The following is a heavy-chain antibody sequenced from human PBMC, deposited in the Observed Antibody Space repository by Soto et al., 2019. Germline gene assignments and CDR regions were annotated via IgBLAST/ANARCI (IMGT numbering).Heavy chain of an antibody. CDR3: ARAGGLLLDY. CDR1: GFTFSSYG. CDR2: ISYDGSNK. D-gene: IGHD2-15*01. Sequence: QVQLVESGGGVVQPGRSLRLSCAASGFTFSSYGMHWVRQAPGKGLEWVAVISYDGSNKYYADSVKGRFTISRDNSKNTLYLQMNRLRAEDTAVYYCARAGGLLLDYWGQGTLGTVSS. V-gene: IGHV3-30*03. J-gene: IGHJ4*02.